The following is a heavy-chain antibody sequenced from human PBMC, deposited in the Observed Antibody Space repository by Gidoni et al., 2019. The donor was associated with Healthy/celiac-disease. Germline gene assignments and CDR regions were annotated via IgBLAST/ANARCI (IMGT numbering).Heavy chain of an antibody. D-gene: IGHD1-26*01. CDR2: SSGGGGST. Sequence: EVQLLESGGGLVQPGGSLRLSCAASGFPFSSYALSWVRQAPGKGLEWVSASSGGGGSTYYADAVKGRFTISRDNSKNTLYLQMNSLRAEDTAVYYCAKDQADGANWFDPWGQGTLVTVSS. J-gene: IGHJ5*02. CDR3: AKDQADGANWFDP. CDR1: GFPFSSYA. V-gene: IGHV3-23*01.